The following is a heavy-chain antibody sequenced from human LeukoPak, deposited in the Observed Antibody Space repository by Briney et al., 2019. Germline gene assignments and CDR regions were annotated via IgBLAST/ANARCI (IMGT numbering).Heavy chain of an antibody. V-gene: IGHV3-23*01. CDR3: AKTVPMDYGDP. J-gene: IGHJ5*02. Sequence: SWXXXAXXXGLEWVSAISGSGGSTYYADSVKGRFTISRDNSKNTLYLQMNSLRAEDTAVYYCAKTVPMDYGDPRRQGTLVTVSS. CDR2: ISGSGGST. D-gene: IGHD4-17*01.